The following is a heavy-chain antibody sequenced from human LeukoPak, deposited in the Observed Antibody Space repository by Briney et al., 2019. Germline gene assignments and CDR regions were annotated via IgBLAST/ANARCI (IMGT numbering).Heavy chain of an antibody. Sequence: GGSLRLSCAASGFTFSSYAMSRVRQAPGKGLEWVAFIRYDGSNKYYADSVKGRFTISRDNSKNTLYLQMNSLRAEDTAVYYCAREGLGDGYNYFGSWGQGTLVTVSS. CDR2: IRYDGSNK. CDR3: AREGLGDGYNYFGS. V-gene: IGHV3-30*02. J-gene: IGHJ4*02. D-gene: IGHD5-24*01. CDR1: GFTFSSYA.